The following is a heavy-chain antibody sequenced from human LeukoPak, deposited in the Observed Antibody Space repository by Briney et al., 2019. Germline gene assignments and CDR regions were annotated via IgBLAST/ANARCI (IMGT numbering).Heavy chain of an antibody. D-gene: IGHD3-3*01. CDR1: GFTFSSFG. CDR2: IRYDGSNK. CDR3: AKDGELHDFWSVYCKKYYYYMDV. J-gene: IGHJ6*03. Sequence: QPGGSLRLSCAASGFTFSSFGIHWVRQAPGKGLEWVAFIRYDGSNKYYADSVKGRFTISRDNPKNTLYLQMNSLRAEDTAVYYCAKDGELHDFWSVYCKKYYYYMDVWGKGTTVTVSS. V-gene: IGHV3-30*02.